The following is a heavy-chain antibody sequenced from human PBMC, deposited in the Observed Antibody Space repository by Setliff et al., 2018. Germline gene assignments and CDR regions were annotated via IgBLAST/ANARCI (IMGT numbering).Heavy chain of an antibody. CDR3: ARDTEEIRGDYGAFNI. J-gene: IGHJ3*02. CDR1: GYTFSAYY. CDR2: INPHSGGT. V-gene: IGHV1-2*02. Sequence: ASVKVSCKASGYTFSAYYIHWVRQAPGQGLEWMGWINPHSGGTNFPQTFQGRVTMSGDTSISTAYMELSGLRSDDTAIYYCARDTEEIRGDYGAFNIWGQGTMVTVSS. D-gene: IGHD4-17*01.